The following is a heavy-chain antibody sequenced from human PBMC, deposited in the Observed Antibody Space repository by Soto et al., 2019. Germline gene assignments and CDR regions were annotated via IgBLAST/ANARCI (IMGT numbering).Heavy chain of an antibody. CDR1: GGSISSGGYY. Sequence: SATLSLTCTVSGGSISSGGYYWSWIRQHPGKGLEWIGYIYYSGSTYYNPSPTSRVTISVDTSKNQFSLKLSSVTAADTAVYYCARDRFALFPYYYYGMDVWGQGTTVTVSS. J-gene: IGHJ6*02. CDR3: ARDRFALFPYYYYGMDV. D-gene: IGHD2-21*01. CDR2: IYYSGST. V-gene: IGHV4-31*03.